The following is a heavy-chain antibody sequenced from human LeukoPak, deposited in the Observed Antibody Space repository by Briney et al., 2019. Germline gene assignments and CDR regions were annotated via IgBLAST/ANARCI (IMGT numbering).Heavy chain of an antibody. CDR3: AKDAGIVVVPAAYFDY. CDR1: GFTFSSYW. Sequence: GGSLRLSCAASGFTFSSYWMHWVRQAPGKGLVWVSRINSDGSSTSYADSVKGRFTISRDNSKNTLYLQMNSLRAEDTAVYYCAKDAGIVVVPAAYFDYWGQGTLVTVSS. J-gene: IGHJ4*02. V-gene: IGHV3-74*01. D-gene: IGHD2-2*01. CDR2: INSDGSST.